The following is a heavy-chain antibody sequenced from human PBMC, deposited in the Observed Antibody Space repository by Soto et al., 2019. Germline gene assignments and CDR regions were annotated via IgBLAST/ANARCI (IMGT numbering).Heavy chain of an antibody. J-gene: IGHJ5*02. CDR3: ARVLNRLTPGVHWFDP. CDR2: IYAGGNT. V-gene: IGHV3-66*01. D-gene: IGHD7-27*01. Sequence: EVRLVESGGHLVQPGESLRLSCAASGFSVSVNYMSWVRQAPGKGLEWVSVIYAGGNTYYADSVRGRFTISRDRSTNTLFLQIDALRAEDTAVYFGARVLNRLTPGVHWFDPWGQGTLVTVSS. CDR1: GFSVSVNY.